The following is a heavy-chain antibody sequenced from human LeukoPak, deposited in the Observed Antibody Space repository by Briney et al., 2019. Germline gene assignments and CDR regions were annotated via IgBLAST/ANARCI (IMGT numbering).Heavy chain of an antibody. CDR3: VKLVGVGELFWGHFLEDF. J-gene: IGHJ4*02. CDR2: ISDDETYK. V-gene: IGHV3-30-3*02. D-gene: IGHD3-10*01. Sequence: SGGSLRLSCAASGFTFNSYSMHWVRQAPGKGLEWVTAISDDETYKFYADSVKGRFTISRDNSKNTLYLQMNSLRAEDTAVYYCVKLVGVGELFWGHFLEDFWGQGTLVTVSS. CDR1: GFTFNSYS.